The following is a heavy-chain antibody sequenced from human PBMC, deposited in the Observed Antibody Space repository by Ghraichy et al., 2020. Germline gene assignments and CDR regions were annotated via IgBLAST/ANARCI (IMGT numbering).Heavy chain of an antibody. J-gene: IGHJ4*02. D-gene: IGHD2-15*01. CDR3: ARPGYCSGGSCYSFDY. CDR2: INHSGST. V-gene: IGHV4-34*01. Sequence: SETLSLTCAVYGGSFSGYYWSWIRQPPGKGLEWIGEINHSGSTNYNPSLKSRVTISVDTSKNQFSLKLSSVTAADTAVYYCARPGYCSGGSCYSFDYWGQGTLVTVSS. CDR1: GGSFSGYY.